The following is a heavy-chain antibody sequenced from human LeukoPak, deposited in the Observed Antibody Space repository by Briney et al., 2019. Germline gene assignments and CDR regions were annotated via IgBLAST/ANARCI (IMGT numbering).Heavy chain of an antibody. CDR3: ARGSGYSYGSFDY. CDR1: GFTFSSYW. V-gene: IGHV3-74*01. J-gene: IGHJ4*02. Sequence: GGSLRLSCAASGFTFSSYWMHWVRHAPGKGLVWVSHINGDGSATIYADSVKGRFTISRDNAKNTLYLQMNSLRAEDTAVYYCARGSGYSYGSFDYWGQGTLVTVSS. CDR2: INGDGSAT. D-gene: IGHD5-18*01.